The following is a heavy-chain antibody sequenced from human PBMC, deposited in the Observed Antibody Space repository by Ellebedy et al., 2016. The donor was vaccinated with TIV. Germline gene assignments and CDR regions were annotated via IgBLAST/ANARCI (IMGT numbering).Heavy chain of an antibody. CDR2: INTNTGNT. V-gene: IGHV7-4-1*02. CDR1: GYTFTSHP. J-gene: IGHJ4*02. Sequence: ASVKVSCKASGYTFTSHPLNWVRQAPGRGLEWMGWINTNTGNTESVPGSTGRFVFSLDTSVGTAYLQISSLQAEDTAIYYCARDRYYGGNYRGIDYWGQGTLVTVSS. CDR3: ARDRYYGGNYRGIDY. D-gene: IGHD4-23*01.